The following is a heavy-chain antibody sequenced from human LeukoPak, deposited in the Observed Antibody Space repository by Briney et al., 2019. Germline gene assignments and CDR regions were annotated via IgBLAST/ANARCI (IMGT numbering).Heavy chain of an antibody. D-gene: IGHD3-22*01. V-gene: IGHV4-4*02. CDR3: ASLGIGYYYFDF. CDR1: GASISDSKW. J-gene: IGHJ4*02. Sequence: SGTLSLTCAVSGASISDSKWWSWVRQPPGKGLEWIGEIYHSGSTNYNSSLKSRVTISVDKSKNQFSLNLSSVTAADTAVFYCASLGIGYYYFDFWGQGILVTVSS. CDR2: IYHSGST.